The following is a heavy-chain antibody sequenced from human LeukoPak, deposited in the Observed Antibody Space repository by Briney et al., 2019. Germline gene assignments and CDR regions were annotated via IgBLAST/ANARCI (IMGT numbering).Heavy chain of an antibody. V-gene: IGHV1-18*01. D-gene: IGHD2-21*01. CDR1: GYTFTSYG. Sequence: APVKVSCTASGYTFTSYGISWVRQAPGQGLEWMGWISSYNDNTNYAQKLQGRVTMTTNTSTSTAYMELRRLRSDDTAVYYCSRDGEKEYVPGGYWGQGTLVTVSS. CDR2: ISSYNDNT. J-gene: IGHJ4*02. CDR3: SRDGEKEYVPGGY.